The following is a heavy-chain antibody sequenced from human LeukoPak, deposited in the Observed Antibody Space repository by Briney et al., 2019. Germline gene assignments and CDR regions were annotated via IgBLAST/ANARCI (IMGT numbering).Heavy chain of an antibody. V-gene: IGHV4-39*07. J-gene: IGHJ4*02. CDR3: ARGPRGDSSGYFYFDY. CDR2: IYYSGST. CDR1: GGSISSSSYY. Sequence: PSETLSLTCTVSGGSISSSSYYRGWIRQPPGKGLEWIGSIYYSGSTYYNPSLKSRVTISVDTSKNQFSLKLSSVTAADTAVYYCARGPRGDSSGYFYFDYWGQGTLVTVSS. D-gene: IGHD3-22*01.